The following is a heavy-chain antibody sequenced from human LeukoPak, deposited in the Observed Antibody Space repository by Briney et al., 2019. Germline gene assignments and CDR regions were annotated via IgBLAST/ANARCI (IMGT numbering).Heavy chain of an antibody. Sequence: AGGSLRLSCAVSGFTAMSWVRQAPGKGLEWVSSITSSGGTTFYADSVEGRFTISRDNSKNTVYLQMNSLRAEDTAVYYCAKDHNYFDRRFDYWGQGTLVTVSP. CDR2: ITSSGGTT. CDR1: GFTA. V-gene: IGHV3-23*01. CDR3: AKDHNYFDRRFDY. D-gene: IGHD3-22*01. J-gene: IGHJ4*02.